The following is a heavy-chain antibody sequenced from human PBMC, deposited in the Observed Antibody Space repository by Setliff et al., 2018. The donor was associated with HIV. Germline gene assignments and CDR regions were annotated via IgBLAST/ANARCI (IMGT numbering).Heavy chain of an antibody. CDR3: ARDSTRWELPYYYMDV. CDR2: INAGNGNT. V-gene: IGHV1-3*01. Sequence: ASVKVSCKASGYTFSSYAMHWVRQAPGQRLEWMGWINAGNGNTKYSQKFQGRVTITRDTSASTAHMELGSLRSEDTAVYYCARDSTRWELPYYYMDVWGKGTTVTVSS. J-gene: IGHJ6*03. CDR1: GYTFSSYA. D-gene: IGHD2-15*01.